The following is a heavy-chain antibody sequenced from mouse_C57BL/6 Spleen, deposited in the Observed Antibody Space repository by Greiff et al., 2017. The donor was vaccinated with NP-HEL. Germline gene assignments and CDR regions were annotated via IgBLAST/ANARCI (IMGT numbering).Heavy chain of an antibody. CDR3: AREERFAY. V-gene: IGHV1-82*01. CDR2: IYPGDGDT. CDR1: GYAFSSSW. J-gene: IGHJ3*01. Sequence: QVQLKESGPELVKPGASVKISCKASGYAFSSSWMNWVKQRPGKGLEWIGRIYPGDGDTNYNGKFKGKATLTADKSSSTAYMQLSSLTSEDSAVYFCAREERFAYWGQGTLVTVSA.